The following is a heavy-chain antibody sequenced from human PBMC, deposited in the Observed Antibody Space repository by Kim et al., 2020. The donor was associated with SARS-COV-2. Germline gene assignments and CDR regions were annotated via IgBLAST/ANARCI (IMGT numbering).Heavy chain of an antibody. D-gene: IGHD3-10*01. Sequence: NANPSLKSRATMSVDTSKNQFSLKLSSVTAADTAVYYCAGDRGYVRAFDIWGQGTMVTVSS. J-gene: IGHJ3*02. CDR3: AGDRGYVRAFDI. V-gene: IGHV4-4*07.